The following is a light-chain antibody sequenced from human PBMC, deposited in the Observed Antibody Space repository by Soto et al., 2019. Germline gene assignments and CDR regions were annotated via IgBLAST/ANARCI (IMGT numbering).Light chain of an antibody. CDR2: LNSDGSH. CDR3: QTWGTGIRV. V-gene: IGLV4-69*01. J-gene: IGLJ3*02. Sequence: QPVLTQSPSASASLGASVRLTCTLSSGHSNYVIAWHQQQPEKGPRYLMKLNSDGSHSKGDGIPDRFSGSSSGAERYLTISSLQSEDAADYYCQTWGTGIRVFGGGTKLTVL. CDR1: SGHSNYV.